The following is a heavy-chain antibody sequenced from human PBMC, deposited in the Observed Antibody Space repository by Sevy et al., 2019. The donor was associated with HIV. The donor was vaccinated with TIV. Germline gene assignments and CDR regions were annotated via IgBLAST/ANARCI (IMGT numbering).Heavy chain of an antibody. V-gene: IGHV3-33*01. CDR3: TTDLFWTID. CDR1: GFTFSSYG. Sequence: GGSLRLSCAASGFTFSSYGMHWVRQAPGKGLEWVAVIWYDGSNKYYADSVKGRFTISRDNSKNTLYLQMNSLRAEDTAVYYCTTDLFWTIDWGQGTRVTVSS. D-gene: IGHD3-3*01. J-gene: IGHJ4*02. CDR2: IWYDGSNK.